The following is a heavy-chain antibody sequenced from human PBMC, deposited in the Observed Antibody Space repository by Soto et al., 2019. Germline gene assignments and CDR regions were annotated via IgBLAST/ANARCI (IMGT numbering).Heavy chain of an antibody. CDR1: GFTFSSYA. CDR2: ISGSGGST. Sequence: PGGSLRLSCAASGFTFSSYAMSWVRQAPGKGLEWVSAISGSGGSTYYADSVKGRFTISRDNSKNTLYLQMNSLRAEDTAVYYCAKDPRVAYCGGDCYSGVDYWGQGTLVTVSS. D-gene: IGHD2-21*02. V-gene: IGHV3-23*01. CDR3: AKDPRVAYCGGDCYSGVDY. J-gene: IGHJ4*02.